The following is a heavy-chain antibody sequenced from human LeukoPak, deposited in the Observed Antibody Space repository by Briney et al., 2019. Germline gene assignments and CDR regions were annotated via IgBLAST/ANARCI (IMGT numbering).Heavy chain of an antibody. D-gene: IGHD3-10*01. V-gene: IGHV1-3*01. CDR2: INAGNGNT. CDR1: GYTFTSYA. J-gene: IGHJ6*02. Sequence: ASVNVSCKASGYTFTSYAMHWVRQAPGQRLEWMGWINAGNGNTKYSQKFQGRVTITRDTSASTAYMELSSLRSEDTAVYYCASRGSGDYYYGMDVWGQGTTVTVSS. CDR3: ASRGSGDYYYGMDV.